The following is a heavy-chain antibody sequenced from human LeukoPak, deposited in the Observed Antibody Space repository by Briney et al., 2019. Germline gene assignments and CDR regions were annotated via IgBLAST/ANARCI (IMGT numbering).Heavy chain of an antibody. Sequence: GGSLRLSCAASGFTFSSYEMNWVRQAQGKGMEWVSYISSSGRTIYYADSVKGRFTISRDNAKNSLYLQMNSLRAEDTAVYYCARSGVPAAILIDYWGQGTLVTVSS. D-gene: IGHD2-2*01. J-gene: IGHJ4*02. CDR3: ARSGVPAAILIDY. V-gene: IGHV3-48*03. CDR1: GFTFSSYE. CDR2: ISSSGRTI.